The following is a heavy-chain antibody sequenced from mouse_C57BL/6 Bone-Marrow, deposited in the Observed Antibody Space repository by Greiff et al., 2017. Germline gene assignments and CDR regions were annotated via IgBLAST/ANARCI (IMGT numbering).Heavy chain of an antibody. D-gene: IGHD1-1*01. J-gene: IGHJ2*01. Sequence: QVQLQQSGAELAWPGASVKLSCKASGYTFTSYGISWVKQRTGQGLVWFGEFDPRSGNNYYNEQFKGKATLTADQSSSTAYMELRSLTSEDSAVYFCARFPYYYGSNYYDYWGQGTTLTVSA. CDR3: ARFPYYYGSNYYDY. CDR2: FDPRSGNN. V-gene: IGHV1-81*01. CDR1: GYTFTSYG.